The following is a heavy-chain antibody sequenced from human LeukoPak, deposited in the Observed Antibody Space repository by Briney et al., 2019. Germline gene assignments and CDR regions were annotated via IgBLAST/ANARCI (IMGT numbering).Heavy chain of an antibody. CDR2: ISNNGGST. Sequence: PGGSLRLSCSASGFTFSSYAMHWVRQAPGKGLGYVSAISNNGGSTYHADSVKGRFSISRDNSRNTLYLQMSSLRAEDTAVYYCVKGGYSSSWYNWFDPWGQGTLVTVSS. CDR3: VKGGYSSSWYNWFDP. V-gene: IGHV3-64D*09. J-gene: IGHJ5*02. CDR1: GFTFSSYA. D-gene: IGHD6-13*01.